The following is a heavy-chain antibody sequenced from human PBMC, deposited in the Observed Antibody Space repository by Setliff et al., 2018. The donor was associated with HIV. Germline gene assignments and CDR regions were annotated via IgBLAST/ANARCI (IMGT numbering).Heavy chain of an antibody. D-gene: IGHD3-22*01. CDR1: GGSITTDGYY. V-gene: IGHV4-31*03. CDR2: IYHTGKT. CDR3: ARELRRFDTSDTAPHNWFDP. Sequence: SETLSLTCSVSGGSITTDGYYWSCIRHHPRKGLEWIGYIYHTGKTNYNPSLASRLVMSLDPSKNQFSLKLSSVTAADTAVYYCARELRRFDTSDTAPHNWFDPWGQGTLVTVSS. J-gene: IGHJ5*02.